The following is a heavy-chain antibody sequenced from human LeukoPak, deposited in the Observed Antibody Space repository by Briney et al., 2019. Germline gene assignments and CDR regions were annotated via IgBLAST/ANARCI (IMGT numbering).Heavy chain of an antibody. J-gene: IGHJ4*02. Sequence: SVKVSCKASGGTFSNYAISWVRQAPGQGLEWMGGIIPIFGTANYAQKFQGRVTITADESTSTAYMELSSLRSEDTAVYYCARGPTRYYFDYWGQGTLVTVSS. CDR2: IIPIFGTA. V-gene: IGHV1-69*13. D-gene: IGHD4-17*01. CDR1: GGTFSNYA. CDR3: ARGPTRYYFDY.